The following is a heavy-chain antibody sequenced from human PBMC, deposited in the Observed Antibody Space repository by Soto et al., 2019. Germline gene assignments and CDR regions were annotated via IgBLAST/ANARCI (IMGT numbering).Heavy chain of an antibody. J-gene: IGHJ5*02. Sequence: LRLSCAASGFTFSSYGMHWVRQAPGKGLEWVAVMSYDGSNKYYADSVKGRFTISRDNSKNTLYLQMNSLRAEDTAVYYCAKDRFRSDYYDSSGYMRFDPWGQGTLVTVSS. CDR1: GFTFSSYG. D-gene: IGHD3-22*01. CDR3: AKDRFRSDYYDSSGYMRFDP. CDR2: MSYDGSNK. V-gene: IGHV3-30*18.